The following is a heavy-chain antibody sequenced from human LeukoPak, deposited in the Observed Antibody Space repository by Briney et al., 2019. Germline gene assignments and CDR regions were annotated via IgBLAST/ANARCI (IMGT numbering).Heavy chain of an antibody. J-gene: IGHJ4*02. V-gene: IGHV3-15*01. D-gene: IGHD6-13*01. CDR1: GFAFNSAW. CDR2: IRGKTDGETT. Sequence: GGSLRLSCAVSGFAFNSAWMTWVRQAPGKALEWVGRIRGKTDGETTDYAAPVQGRFTISRDDSKDTLYLQMNSLKTEDTAVYYCILAAAGPAYWGQGTVVTVSS. CDR3: ILAAAGPAY.